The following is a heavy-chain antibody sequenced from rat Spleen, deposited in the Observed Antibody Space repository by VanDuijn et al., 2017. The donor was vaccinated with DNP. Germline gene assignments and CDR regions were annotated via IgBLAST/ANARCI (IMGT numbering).Heavy chain of an antibody. J-gene: IGHJ1*01. V-gene: IGHV5-25*01. CDR1: GFSFSNYD. D-gene: IGHD5-1*01. CDR3: ARGSGTYYWYFDF. Sequence: EVQLVESGGGLVQPGRSLKVSCVASGFSFSNYDMAWVRQAPTKGLEWVASLSPSGGSSYYRDSVKGRFTVSRDNAKSRLYLQMDSLRSEDTATYYCARGSGTYYWYFDFWGPGTMVTVSS. CDR2: LSPSGGSS.